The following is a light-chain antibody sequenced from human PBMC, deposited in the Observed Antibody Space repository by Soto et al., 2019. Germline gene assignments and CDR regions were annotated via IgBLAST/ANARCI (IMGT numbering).Light chain of an antibody. V-gene: IGKV4-1*01. CDR2: WAS. J-gene: IGKJ5*01. CDR3: QQYYSTPYT. Sequence: DIVMTQSPDSLAVSLGERATINCKSSRSVLYSSNTKNYLAWYQQKPRQPPKLLIYWASTRESGVPDRFSGSGSGTDFTLTISSLQAEDVAVYYCQQYYSTPYTFGQGTRLESK. CDR1: RSVLYSSNTKNY.